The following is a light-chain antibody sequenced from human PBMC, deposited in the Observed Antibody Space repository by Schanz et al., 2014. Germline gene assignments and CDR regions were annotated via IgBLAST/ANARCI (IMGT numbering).Light chain of an antibody. CDR3: QQYNTNPVT. J-gene: IGKJ1*01. CDR1: QSVSSN. V-gene: IGKV3-15*01. Sequence: EIVMTQSPGTLSVSPGERATLSCRASQSVSSNLAWYQQKPGQAPRLLMYGASSRATGIPARFSGRGSGTEFTLTINSLQAEDFATYSCQQYNTNPVTFGQGTKVES. CDR2: GAS.